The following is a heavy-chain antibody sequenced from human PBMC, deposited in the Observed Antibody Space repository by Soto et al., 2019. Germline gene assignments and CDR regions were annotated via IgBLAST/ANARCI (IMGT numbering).Heavy chain of an antibody. J-gene: IGHJ3*02. D-gene: IGHD5-18*01. Sequence: SETLSLTCTVSGGSISSYHWSWIRQPPGKGLEWIGYFYYSGSTNYNPSLKSRVTISVDTSKNQFSLKLSSVTAADTAIYYCARRYGYAFDIWGQGTMVTVSS. V-gene: IGHV4-59*08. CDR1: GGSISSYH. CDR2: FYYSGST. CDR3: ARRYGYAFDI.